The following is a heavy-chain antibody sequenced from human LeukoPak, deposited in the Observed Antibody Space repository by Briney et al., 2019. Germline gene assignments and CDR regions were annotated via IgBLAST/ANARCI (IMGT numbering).Heavy chain of an antibody. J-gene: IGHJ3*02. Sequence: GASVKVSCKASGYTFTGYYMHWVRQAPGQGLEWMGGIIPIFGTANYAQKFQGRVTITTDESTSTAYMELSSLRSEDTAVYYCAKVSYWCCYCSKGAFYIWGQGTIVNGFS. D-gene: IGHD2-21*02. CDR1: GYTFTGYY. CDR2: IIPIFGTA. V-gene: IGHV1-69*05. CDR3: AKVSYWCCYCSKGAFYI.